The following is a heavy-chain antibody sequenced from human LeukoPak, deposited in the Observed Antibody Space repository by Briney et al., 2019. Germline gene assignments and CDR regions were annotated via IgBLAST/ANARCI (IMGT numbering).Heavy chain of an antibody. CDR1: GGSFSGYY. Sequence: SETLSLTCAVYGGSFSGYYWSWIRQPAGKGLEWSGEINHSGSTNYNPSLKSRVTISVDTSKNQFSLKLSSVTAADTAVYYCARGRTRSQPILLWFRELSAWGQGTLVTVSS. D-gene: IGHD3-10*01. V-gene: IGHV4-34*01. CDR3: ARGRTRSQPILLWFRELSA. J-gene: IGHJ5*02. CDR2: INHSGST.